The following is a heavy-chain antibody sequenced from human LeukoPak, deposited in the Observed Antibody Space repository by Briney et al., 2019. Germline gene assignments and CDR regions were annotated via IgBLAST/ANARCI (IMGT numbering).Heavy chain of an antibody. V-gene: IGHV3-64*01. J-gene: IGHJ4*02. CDR2: ISSNGGST. CDR3: ARSDYDYVWGSLPPDY. Sequence: GGSLRLSCAASGFTFSSYAMHWVRQAPGKELEYVSAISSNGGSTYYANSVKGRFTISRDNSKNTLYLQMGSLRAEDMAVYYCARSDYDYVWGSLPPDYWGQGTLVTVSS. CDR1: GFTFSSYA. D-gene: IGHD3-16*01.